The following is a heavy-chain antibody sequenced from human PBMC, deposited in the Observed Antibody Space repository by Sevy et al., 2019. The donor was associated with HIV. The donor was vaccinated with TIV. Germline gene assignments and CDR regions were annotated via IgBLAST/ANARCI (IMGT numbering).Heavy chain of an antibody. J-gene: IGHJ5*02. CDR1: GGCISSYY. CDR3: ARLERRGYNYDWFDP. Sequence: SETLSLTCTVSGGCISSYYWSWIRQPPGKGLEWIGYIYYSGSTNYNPSLKSRVTISVDTSKNQFSLKLSSVTAADTAVYYCARLERRGYNYDWFDPWGQGSLVTVSS. D-gene: IGHD5-12*01. CDR2: IYYSGST. V-gene: IGHV4-59*01.